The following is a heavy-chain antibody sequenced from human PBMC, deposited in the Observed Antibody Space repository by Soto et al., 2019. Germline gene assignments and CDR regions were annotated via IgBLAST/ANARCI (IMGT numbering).Heavy chain of an antibody. Sequence: ASVKVSCKASGYTFTSYYMHWLRQAPGQGLEWMGIINPSGGSTSYAQKFQGRVTMTRDTSTSTVYMELSSLRSEDTAVYYCAVDIVVVPAADRGDAFDIWGQGTMVTVSS. CDR3: AVDIVVVPAADRGDAFDI. D-gene: IGHD2-2*01. CDR2: INPSGGST. J-gene: IGHJ3*02. V-gene: IGHV1-46*01. CDR1: GYTFTSYY.